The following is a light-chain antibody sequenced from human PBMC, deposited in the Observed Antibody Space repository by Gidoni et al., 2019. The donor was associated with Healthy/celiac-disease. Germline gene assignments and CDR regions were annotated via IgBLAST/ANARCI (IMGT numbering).Light chain of an antibody. Sequence: EIVMTQSPATLSVSPGERATLSCRASQSVSSNLAWYQQNPGQAPRRLLYGSSTRATGIPARFSGSGSGTEFTLTISSLQSEDFAVYYCQQYNNWPPSFGGGTKVEIK. J-gene: IGKJ4*01. CDR3: QQYNNWPPS. CDR2: GSS. CDR1: QSVSSN. V-gene: IGKV3-15*01.